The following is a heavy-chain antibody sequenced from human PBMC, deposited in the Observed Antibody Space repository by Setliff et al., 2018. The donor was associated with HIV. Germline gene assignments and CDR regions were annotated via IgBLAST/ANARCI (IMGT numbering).Heavy chain of an antibody. CDR1: GGSISSYY. CDR2: IYSSGST. D-gene: IGHD3-9*01. V-gene: IGHV4-59*01. J-gene: IGHJ4*02. Sequence: SETLSLTCTVSGGSISSYYWSWIRQPPGKGLEWIGYIYSSGSTNYNPSLKSRVTISVDTSKNQFSLNLSSVTAADTAVYYCARSLGTIWGYDYWGQGTLGTVS. CDR3: ARSLGTIWGYDY.